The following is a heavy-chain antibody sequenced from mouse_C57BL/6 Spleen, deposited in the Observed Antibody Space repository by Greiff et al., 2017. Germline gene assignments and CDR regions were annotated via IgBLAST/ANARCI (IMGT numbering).Heavy chain of an antibody. Sequence: VQLQQSVAELVRPGASVKLSCTASGFNIKNTYMDWVKQRPERGLEWIGRIVPANGNTNYAPKFQGKATITRDTSSNTAYLQLSSLTSEDTAIYYCARGWEVENGGQGTNLTVAS. D-gene: IGHD1-1*02. V-gene: IGHV14-3*01. CDR1: GFNIKNTY. CDR3: ARGWEVEN. CDR2: IVPANGNT. J-gene: IGHJ2*01.